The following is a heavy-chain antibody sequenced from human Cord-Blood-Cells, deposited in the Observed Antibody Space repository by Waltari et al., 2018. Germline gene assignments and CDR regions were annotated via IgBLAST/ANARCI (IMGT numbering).Heavy chain of an antibody. CDR2: IRYDGSNK. J-gene: IGHJ2*01. CDR3: AKDRVCSGGSCYWYFDL. D-gene: IGHD2-15*01. CDR1: GFTFRSYG. V-gene: IGHV3-30*02. Sequence: QVQLVESGGGVVQPGGSLRLSCAASGFTFRSYGLHWVPPAPGQGLEWVAFIRYDGSNKYYADSVKGRFTISRDNSKNTLYLQMNSLRAVDTAVYYCAKDRVCSGGSCYWYFDLWGRGTLVTVSS.